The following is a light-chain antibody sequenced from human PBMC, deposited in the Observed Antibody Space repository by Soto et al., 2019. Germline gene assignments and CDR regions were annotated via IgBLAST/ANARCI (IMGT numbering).Light chain of an antibody. CDR1: QFVSTN. J-gene: IGKJ4*01. V-gene: IGKV3-15*01. CDR2: SAS. CDR3: QQFNNWPPLT. Sequence: EVVMTQSPATLSVSPGERVTLSCRASQFVSTNLAWYQQKPGQAPRLLIYSASTRATGIPARFSGSGSGTEFTLTISSLQSEDSAVYYCQQFNNWPPLTFGGGTKVEI.